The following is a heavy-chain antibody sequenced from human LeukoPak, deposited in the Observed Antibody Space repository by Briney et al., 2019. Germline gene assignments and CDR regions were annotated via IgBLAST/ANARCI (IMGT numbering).Heavy chain of an antibody. J-gene: IGHJ3*01. CDR3: SRAIVGVPAAFDF. Sequence: GGSLRLSCAASGFTFSDYYMDWVRQAPGTELEWVGRIRNKANRYTTEYAASVKGRFTVSRDDSRNSLYLQMNNLKTEDTAVYYCSRAIVGVPAAFDFWGHGTMVTVSS. CDR2: IRNKANRYTT. D-gene: IGHD1-26*01. V-gene: IGHV3-72*01. CDR1: GFTFSDYY.